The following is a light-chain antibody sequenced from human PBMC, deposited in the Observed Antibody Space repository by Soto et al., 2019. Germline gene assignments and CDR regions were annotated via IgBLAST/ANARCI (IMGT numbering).Light chain of an antibody. CDR1: QTIGTN. V-gene: IGKV3-15*01. J-gene: IGKJ4*01. CDR2: GAS. Sequence: EIVLTQSPATLSVAPGERATLSCRASQTIGTNLAWYHQKPGQAPRLLIYGASTRATGIPARFSGSGSGTEFTLTISSLQSEDFAVYYCQQYKNWPLTFGGGTKV. CDR3: QQYKNWPLT.